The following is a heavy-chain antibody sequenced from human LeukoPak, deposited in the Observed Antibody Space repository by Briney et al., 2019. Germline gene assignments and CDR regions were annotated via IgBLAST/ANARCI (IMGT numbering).Heavy chain of an antibody. CDR3: ARDNPLYYFDS. CDR2: ISSSGATI. Sequence: GGSLRLSCAASGLTFTNYEMNWVRQAPGKGLEWVSYISSSGATIYYADSVKGRFTISRDNAKNSLCLQMNSLRDEDTAVYYCARDNPLYYFDSWGQGTLVTVSS. V-gene: IGHV3-48*03. J-gene: IGHJ4*02. CDR1: GLTFTNYE.